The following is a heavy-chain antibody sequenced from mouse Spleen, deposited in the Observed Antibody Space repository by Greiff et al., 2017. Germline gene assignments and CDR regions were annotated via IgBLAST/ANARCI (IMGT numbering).Heavy chain of an antibody. CDR3: ARGRLRLHYFDY. J-gene: IGHJ2*01. Sequence: EVQLVESGGGLVKPGGSLKLSCAASGFTFSSYAMSWVRQTPEKRLEWVASISSGGSTYYPDSVKGRFTISRDNARNILYLQMSSLRSEDTAMYYCARGRLRLHYFDYWGQGTTLTVSS. CDR2: ISSGGST. D-gene: IGHD1-2*01. V-gene: IGHV5-6-5*01. CDR1: GFTFSSYA.